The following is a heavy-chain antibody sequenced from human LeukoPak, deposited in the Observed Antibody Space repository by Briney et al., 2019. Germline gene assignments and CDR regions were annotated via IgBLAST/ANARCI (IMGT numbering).Heavy chain of an antibody. V-gene: IGHV3-33*01. CDR1: GFTFSSYG. J-gene: IGHJ4*02. CDR3: AREGDTRPSLPYYFDY. CDR2: IWYDGSNK. D-gene: IGHD2-21*02. Sequence: GGSLRLSCAASGFTFSSYGMHWVRQAPGKGLEWVAVIWYDGSNKYYADSVKGRFTISRDNSKNTLYLQMNSLRAEDTAVYYCAREGDTRPSLPYYFDYWGQGTLVAVSS.